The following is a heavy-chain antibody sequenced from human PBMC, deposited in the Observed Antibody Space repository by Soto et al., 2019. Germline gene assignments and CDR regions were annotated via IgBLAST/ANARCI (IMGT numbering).Heavy chain of an antibody. CDR1: GFTFSSYA. CDR2: ISGSGGGT. J-gene: IGHJ4*02. V-gene: IGHV3-23*01. CDR3: AKDVNYGGNVALSDY. Sequence: EVQLLESGGGLVQPGGSLRLSCAASGFTFSSYAMSWVRQAPGKGLEWVSAISGSGGGTYYADSVKGRFTISRDNSKNTLYLQMNSLRAEDTAVYYCAKDVNYGGNVALSDYWGQGTLVTVSS. D-gene: IGHD4-17*01.